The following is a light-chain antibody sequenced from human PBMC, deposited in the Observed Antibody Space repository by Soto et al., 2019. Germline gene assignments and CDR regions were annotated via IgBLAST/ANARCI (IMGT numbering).Light chain of an antibody. CDR1: QAITNY. V-gene: IGKV1-27*01. J-gene: IGKJ2*01. CDR2: GAS. Sequence: DIRMTQSPSSLSASVGDRVTITCRASQAITNYLAWYHQKPGKVPKLLIYGASTLQSGVPSRFTGSGSGTVFTLTITSLQPEDVATYYCQNYNSAPNTFGQGTRLEIK. CDR3: QNYNSAPNT.